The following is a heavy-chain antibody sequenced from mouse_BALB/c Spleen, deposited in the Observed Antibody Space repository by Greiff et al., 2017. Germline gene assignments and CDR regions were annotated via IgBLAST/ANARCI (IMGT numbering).Heavy chain of an antibody. D-gene: IGHD1-3*01. J-gene: IGHJ3*01. CDR2: IRLKSNNYAT. V-gene: IGHV6-6*02. Sequence: EVKLMESGGGLVQPGGSMKLSCVASGFTFSNYWMNWVRQSPEKGLEWVAEIRLKSNNYATHYAESVKGRFTISRDDSKSSVYLQMNNLRAEDTGIYYCTRRKYTAYWGQGTLVTVSA. CDR1: GFTFSNYW. CDR3: TRRKYTAY.